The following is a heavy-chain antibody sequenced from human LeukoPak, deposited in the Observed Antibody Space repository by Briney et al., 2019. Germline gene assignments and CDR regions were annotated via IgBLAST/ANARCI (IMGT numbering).Heavy chain of an antibody. CDR1: GYTLTELS. Sequence: ASVKVSCKVSGYTLTELSMHWVRQAPGKGLEWMGGFDPEDGETIYAQKFQGRVTMTEDTSTDTAYMELSSLRSEDAAVYYCATIAVAGTFSRVKNYWGQGTLVTVSS. D-gene: IGHD6-19*01. J-gene: IGHJ4*02. CDR3: ATIAVAGTFSRVKNY. CDR2: FDPEDGET. V-gene: IGHV1-24*01.